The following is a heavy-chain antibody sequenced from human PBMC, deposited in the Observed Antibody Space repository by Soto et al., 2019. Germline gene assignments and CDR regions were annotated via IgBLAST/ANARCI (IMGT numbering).Heavy chain of an antibody. CDR2: VSSGSAYI. V-gene: IGHV3-21*01. Sequence: EVQLVESGGGLVKPGGSLRLSCAASGSTFSSYGMNWVRQAPGKGLEWVSSVSSGSAYIYYAESVKGRFTISRDNAKTSLYLQMNSQRADDTAVYYCARGRRGSGGYGLGGMDVWGQGTTVTVSS. J-gene: IGHJ6*02. CDR1: GSTFSSYG. D-gene: IGHD6-13*01. CDR3: ARGRRGSGGYGLGGMDV.